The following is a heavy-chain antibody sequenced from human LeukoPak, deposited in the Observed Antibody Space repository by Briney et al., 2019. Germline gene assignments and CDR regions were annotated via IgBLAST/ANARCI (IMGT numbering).Heavy chain of an antibody. CDR1: GASISSSDRY. J-gene: IGHJ4*02. Sequence: SETLSLTCTVSGASISSSDRYWGWIRQPPGKGLEWIGSIYYSGITYHNPSLKSRVTISVDTSNNQFSLKLSSVTAADTAVYYCASLRERSYYARGFDYWGQGTLVTVSS. CDR2: IYYSGIT. D-gene: IGHD1-26*01. V-gene: IGHV4-39*01. CDR3: ASLRERSYYARGFDY.